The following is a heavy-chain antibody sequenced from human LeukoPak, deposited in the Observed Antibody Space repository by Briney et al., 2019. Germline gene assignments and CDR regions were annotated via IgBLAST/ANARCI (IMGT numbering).Heavy chain of an antibody. V-gene: IGHV3-74*01. CDR2: INTDGSST. Sequence: GGSLRLSCAASGFTFSSYWMHWVRQAPGKGLVWVSRINTDGSSTSYADSVKGRFTISRDNAKNTLYLQMNSLRAEDSAVYYCARAGHYDFWSDQFYYMDVWGKGTTVTVSS. J-gene: IGHJ6*03. CDR3: ARAGHYDFWSDQFYYMDV. CDR1: GFTFSSYW. D-gene: IGHD3-3*01.